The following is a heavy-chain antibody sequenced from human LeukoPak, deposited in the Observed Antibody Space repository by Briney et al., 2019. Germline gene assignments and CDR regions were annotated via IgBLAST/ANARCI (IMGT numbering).Heavy chain of an antibody. CDR3: ARLLPIAAAGGHYFDY. CDR1: GGSFISGIYY. CDR2: IYDRGST. D-gene: IGHD6-13*01. J-gene: IGHJ4*02. Sequence: PSEPLSLTCNVSGGSFISGIYYWGWVRQPPGKGLEWIASIYDRGSTYYSQALKSRVTISVDTSKKQFSLKVTSVTAADTAVYYCARLLPIAAAGGHYFDYWGQGTLVTVSS. V-gene: IGHV4-39*01.